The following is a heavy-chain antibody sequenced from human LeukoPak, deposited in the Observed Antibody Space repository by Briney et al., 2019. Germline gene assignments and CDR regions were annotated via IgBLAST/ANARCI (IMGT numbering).Heavy chain of an antibody. CDR1: GFTFSSYA. D-gene: IGHD5-18*01. CDR3: ARGTPFVPDTAMGLFDY. Sequence: GGSLRLSCAASGFTFSSYAMYWVRQAPGKGLEWVAVISYDGSNKYYADSVKGRFTISRDNSKNTLYLQMNSLRAEDTAVYYCARGTPFVPDTAMGLFDYWGQGTLVTVSS. J-gene: IGHJ4*02. V-gene: IGHV3-30-3*01. CDR2: ISYDGSNK.